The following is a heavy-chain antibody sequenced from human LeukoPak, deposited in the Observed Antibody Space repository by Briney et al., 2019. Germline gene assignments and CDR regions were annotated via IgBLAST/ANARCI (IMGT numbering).Heavy chain of an antibody. D-gene: IGHD1-26*01. CDR1: GFTFSSYW. Sequence: PGGSLRLSCAASGFTFSSYWMSWVRQAPGKGLEWVAVISYDGSNKYYADSVKGRFTISRDNSKNTLYLQMNTLRTEDTAVYYCAKEGGSYYGAIDYWGQGTLVTVSS. J-gene: IGHJ4*02. V-gene: IGHV3-30*18. CDR3: AKEGGSYYGAIDY. CDR2: ISYDGSNK.